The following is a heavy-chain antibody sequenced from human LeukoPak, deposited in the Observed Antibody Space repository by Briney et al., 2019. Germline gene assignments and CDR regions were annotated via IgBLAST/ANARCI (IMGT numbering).Heavy chain of an antibody. CDR1: GFTFRAYW. CDR3: TRDRSRAEDD. CDR2: INQGGSDK. J-gene: IGHJ4*02. V-gene: IGHV3-7*01. Sequence: GGSLRLSCAASGFTFRAYWMSWVRQAPGKGLEWVANINQGGSDKYYVDSVKGRFTISRDNANNLLYLQMNSLRGEDTAVYYCTRDRSRAEDDWGQGTLVTVSS. D-gene: IGHD1-14*01.